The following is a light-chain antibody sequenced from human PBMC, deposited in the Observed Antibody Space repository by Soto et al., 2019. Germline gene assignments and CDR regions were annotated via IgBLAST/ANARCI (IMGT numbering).Light chain of an antibody. J-gene: IGKJ1*01. CDR2: EAS. CDR3: QQYSGDST. V-gene: IGKV1-5*01. Sequence: DIPMTQSPSTLSASVGDRVTITCRASQSIRTWLAWYQQEPRKAPRLLIYEASTLQSGVPSRFSGSGSGTEFTLTITSLQPEDSATYYCQQYSGDSTFGQGTKVEIK. CDR1: QSIRTW.